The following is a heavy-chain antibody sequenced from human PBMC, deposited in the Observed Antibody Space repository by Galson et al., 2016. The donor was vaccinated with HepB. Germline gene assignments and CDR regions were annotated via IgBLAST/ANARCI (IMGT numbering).Heavy chain of an antibody. CDR3: ARDYAAYGDPARYYYFEKDV. Sequence: SLRLSCAASGFTFSSYSMNWVRQAPGKGLEWVSSISSSSSYIYYADSVKGRFTISRDNAKNSLYLQMNSLRADDTAVYYCARDYAAYGDPARYYYFEKDVWGQGTTVTVSS. CDR2: ISSSSSYI. J-gene: IGHJ6*02. V-gene: IGHV3-21*01. D-gene: IGHD4-17*01. CDR1: GFTFSSYS.